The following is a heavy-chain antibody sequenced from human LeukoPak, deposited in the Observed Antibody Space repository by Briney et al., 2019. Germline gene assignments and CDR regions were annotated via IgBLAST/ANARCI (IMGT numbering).Heavy chain of an antibody. D-gene: IGHD3-10*01. V-gene: IGHV3-30*18. J-gene: IGHJ4*02. Sequence: GGSLRLSCAASGFTFSSYGMHWVRQAPGKGLEWVAVISYDGSNKYYADSVKGRFTISGDNSKNTLYLQMNSLRAEDTAVYYCAKTARGGFGELLWTEYWGQGTLVTVSS. CDR2: ISYDGSNK. CDR1: GFTFSSYG. CDR3: AKTARGGFGELLWTEY.